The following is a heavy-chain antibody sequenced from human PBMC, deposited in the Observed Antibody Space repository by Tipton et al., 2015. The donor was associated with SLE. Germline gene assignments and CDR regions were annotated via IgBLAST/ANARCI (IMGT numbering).Heavy chain of an antibody. D-gene: IGHD2-15*01. J-gene: IGHJ4*02. CDR1: GGSISFGSYY. CDR2: IYTSGYT. V-gene: IGHV4-61*02. Sequence: TLSLTCNVSGGSISFGSYYWSWIRQPAGKGLEWIGRIYTSGYTDYSPSLKSRVTISVDSFKNQFSLRLNSVTAADTAIYYCAREEGSGGGILDYWGQGILVTVSS. CDR3: AREEGSGGGILDY.